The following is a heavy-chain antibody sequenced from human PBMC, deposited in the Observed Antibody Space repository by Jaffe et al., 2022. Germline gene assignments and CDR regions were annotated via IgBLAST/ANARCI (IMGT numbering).Heavy chain of an antibody. CDR2: ISSSGSTI. V-gene: IGHV3-11*01. Sequence: QVQLVESGGGLVKPGGSLRLSCAASGFTFSDYYMSWIRQAPGKGLEWVSYISSSGSTIYYADSVKGRFTISRDNAKNSLYLQMNSLRAEDTAVYYCAREGYDYIWGSYRYRYYYMDVWGKGTTVTVSS. D-gene: IGHD3-16*02. J-gene: IGHJ6*03. CDR3: AREGYDYIWGSYRYRYYYMDV. CDR1: GFTFSDYY.